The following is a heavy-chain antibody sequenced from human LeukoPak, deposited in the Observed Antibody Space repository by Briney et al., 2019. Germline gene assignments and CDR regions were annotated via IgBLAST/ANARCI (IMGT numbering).Heavy chain of an antibody. CDR2: ISGSGGST. CDR3: AKDFEYYDFWSGYSWDY. D-gene: IGHD3-3*01. CDR1: GFTFSSYA. V-gene: IGHV3-23*01. J-gene: IGHJ4*02. Sequence: GGSLRLSCSASGFTFSSYAMSWVRQAPGKGLEWVSAISGSGGSTYYADSVKDRFTISRDNSKNTLYLQMNSLRAEDTAVYYCAKDFEYYDFWSGYSWDYWGQGTLVTVSS.